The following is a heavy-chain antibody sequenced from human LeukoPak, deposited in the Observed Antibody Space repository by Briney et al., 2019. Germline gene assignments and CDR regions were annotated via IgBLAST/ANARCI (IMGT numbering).Heavy chain of an antibody. CDR3: ARILSDSSRDWFDP. D-gene: IGHD6-13*01. V-gene: IGHV4-30-4*02. CDR1: GGSISSGDYY. J-gene: IGHJ5*02. Sequence: SETLSLTCTVSGGSISSGDYYWSWIRQPPGKGLEWIGYIYYSGSTYYNPSLKSRVTISVDTSKNQFSLKLSSVTAADTALYYCARILSDSSRDWFDPWGQGALVTVSS. CDR2: IYYSGST.